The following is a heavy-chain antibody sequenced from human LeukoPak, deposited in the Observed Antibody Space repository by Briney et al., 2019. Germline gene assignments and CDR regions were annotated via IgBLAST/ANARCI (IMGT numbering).Heavy chain of an antibody. Sequence: SETLTLTCNVSGGSISGRSYYWGWIRQPPGKGLEWIGYIYYSGSTNYNPSLRSRVTISVDTSKNQFSLKLTSVTAADTAVYYCARRRGEWELWAFDIWGQGAMVTVSS. J-gene: IGHJ3*02. D-gene: IGHD1-26*01. V-gene: IGHV4-61*05. CDR3: ARRRGEWELWAFDI. CDR2: IYYSGST. CDR1: GGSISGRSYY.